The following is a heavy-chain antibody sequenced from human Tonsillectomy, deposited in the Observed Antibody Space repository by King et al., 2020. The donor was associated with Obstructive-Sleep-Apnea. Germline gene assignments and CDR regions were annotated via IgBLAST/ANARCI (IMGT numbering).Heavy chain of an antibody. D-gene: IGHD3-22*01. CDR3: ARGDPLVVNSPDYFDY. CDR1: GGSFSDYY. CDR2: INHSGST. V-gene: IGHV4-34*01. Sequence: VQLQQWGAGLLKPSETLSLTCAVYGGSFSDYYWSWIRQPPGKGLEWIGEINHSGSTNYNPSLKSRVTISVDTSKNQSSLKLSSVTAADTAVYYCARGDPLVVNSPDYFDYWGQGTLVTVSS. J-gene: IGHJ4*02.